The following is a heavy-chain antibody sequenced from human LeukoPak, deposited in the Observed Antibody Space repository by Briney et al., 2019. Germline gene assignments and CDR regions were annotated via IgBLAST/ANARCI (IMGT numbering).Heavy chain of an antibody. J-gene: IGHJ4*02. CDR1: GYTFTGYY. CDR2: INPNSGGT. CDR3: ARDPSRVATTLDY. Sequence: ASVKVSCKASGYTFTGYYMHWVRQAPGQGLEWMGWINPNSGGTNYAQKFQGRVTMTRDTSISTAYMELSRLRSDDTAVYYCARDPSRVATTLDYWGQGTLVTVSS. D-gene: IGHD5-12*01. V-gene: IGHV1-2*02.